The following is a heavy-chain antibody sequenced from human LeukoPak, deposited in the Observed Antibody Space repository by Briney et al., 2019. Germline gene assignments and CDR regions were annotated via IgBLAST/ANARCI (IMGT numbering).Heavy chain of an antibody. CDR2: IYPGDSDI. Sequence: GESLKISCQASGFSFTTYWIGWVRQMPGKGLEWMGIIYPGDSDIRYSPSFEGQVTISADKSISTAYLQWSSLKASDTAMYYCARRWRGGDCYDYWGQGTLVTVSS. CDR1: GFSFTTYW. CDR3: ARRWRGGDCYDY. D-gene: IGHD2-21*01. J-gene: IGHJ4*02. V-gene: IGHV5-51*01.